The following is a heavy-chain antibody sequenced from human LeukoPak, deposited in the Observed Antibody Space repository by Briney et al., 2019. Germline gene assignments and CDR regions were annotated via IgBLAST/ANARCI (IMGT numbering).Heavy chain of an antibody. CDR2: VSGSGGST. J-gene: IGHJ6*02. D-gene: IGHD2-15*01. V-gene: IGHV3-23*01. CDR3: AKEFYFATAV. CDR1: GFTVSGNY. Sequence: GGSLRLSCAASGFTVSGNYMSWVRQAPGKGLEWVSAVSGSGGSTYYADSVKGRFTISRDNSQNTLYLQMNSLRAEDTAVYYCAKEFYFATAVWGQGTTVTVSS.